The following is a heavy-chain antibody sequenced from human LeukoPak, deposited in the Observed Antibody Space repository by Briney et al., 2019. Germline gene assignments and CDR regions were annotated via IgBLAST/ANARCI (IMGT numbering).Heavy chain of an antibody. D-gene: IGHD1-26*01. CDR1: GYTFTSNY. CDR3: ARDPYSGSYGDYYYYYMDV. Sequence: ASVKVSCKAFGYTFTSNYMHWVRQAPGQGPEWMGVISPSGGSTTYAQKFQDRLTLTRDMSTSTDYLELSSLRDEDTAVYYCARDPYSGSYGDYYYYYMDVWGKGTTVTISS. J-gene: IGHJ6*03. V-gene: IGHV1-46*01. CDR2: ISPSGGST.